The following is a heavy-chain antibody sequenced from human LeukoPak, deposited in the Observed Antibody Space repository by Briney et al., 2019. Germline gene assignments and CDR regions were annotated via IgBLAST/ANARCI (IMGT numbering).Heavy chain of an antibody. CDR1: GFTFSSHW. CDR3: ARARPDGASYFDY. J-gene: IGHJ4*02. D-gene: IGHD3-10*01. Sequence: GGSPRLSCAASGFTFSSHWMHWVRQLPGKGLVWVSRIHRDGSSTNYADSEKGRFTISRDNAKNTLYLQVNSLRAEDTAIYYCARARPDGASYFDYWGQGILVTVSS. CDR2: IHRDGSST. V-gene: IGHV3-74*01.